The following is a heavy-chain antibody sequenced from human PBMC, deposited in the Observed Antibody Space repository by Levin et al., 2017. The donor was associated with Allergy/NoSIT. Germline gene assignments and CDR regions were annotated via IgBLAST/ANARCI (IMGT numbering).Heavy chain of an antibody. V-gene: IGHV2-5*02. Sequence: QTLSLTCTFSGFSLSSSGVAVGWIRQPPGKALEWLALIYWDDDKRYSPSLKTRLTITKDTSKNQVVLTMTNMDPVDTATYYCAHRPKWGISYYYMDVWGKGTTVTVSS. CDR1: GFSLSSSGVA. J-gene: IGHJ6*03. CDR3: AHRPKWGISYYYMDV. D-gene: IGHD7-27*01. CDR2: IYWDDDK.